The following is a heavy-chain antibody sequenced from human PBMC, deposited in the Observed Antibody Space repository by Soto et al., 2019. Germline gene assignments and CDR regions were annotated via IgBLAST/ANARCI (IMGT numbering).Heavy chain of an antibody. J-gene: IGHJ4*02. V-gene: IGHV1-69*13. Sequence: ASVKVSCKASGGTFSSYAISWVRQAPGQGLEWMGGIIPIFGTANYAQKFQGRVTITADESTSTAYMELSSLRSEDTAVYYCARSRSQSRYNWNYNSLDLDYWGQGTLVTVSS. CDR2: IIPIFGTA. CDR1: GGTFSSYA. CDR3: ARSRSQSRYNWNYNSLDLDY. D-gene: IGHD1-7*01.